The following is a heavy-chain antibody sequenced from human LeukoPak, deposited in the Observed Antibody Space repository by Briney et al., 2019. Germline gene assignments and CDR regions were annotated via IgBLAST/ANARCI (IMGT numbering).Heavy chain of an antibody. CDR1: GGSISSYY. CDR3: ARLYYYGSGSYPRWFDP. Sequence: SETLSLTCTVSGGSISSYYWSWIRQPPGKGLEWIGYIYYSGSTNYNPSLKSRVTISADPSKNQFSLKLSSVTAAGTAVYYCARLYYYGSGSYPRWFDPWGQGTLVTVSS. V-gene: IGHV4-59*01. J-gene: IGHJ5*02. CDR2: IYYSGST. D-gene: IGHD3-10*01.